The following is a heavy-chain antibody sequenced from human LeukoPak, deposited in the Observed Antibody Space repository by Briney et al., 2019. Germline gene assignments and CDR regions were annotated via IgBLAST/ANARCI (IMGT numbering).Heavy chain of an antibody. CDR2: INHSGST. Sequence: KASETLSLTCAVYGGSFSGCYWSWIRQPPGKGLEWIGEINHSGSTNYNPSLKSRVTISVDTSKNQFSLKLSSVTAADTAVYYCARVTIFGVVPFDIWGQGTMVTVSS. J-gene: IGHJ3*02. CDR1: GGSFSGCY. V-gene: IGHV4-34*01. CDR3: ARVTIFGVVPFDI. D-gene: IGHD3-3*01.